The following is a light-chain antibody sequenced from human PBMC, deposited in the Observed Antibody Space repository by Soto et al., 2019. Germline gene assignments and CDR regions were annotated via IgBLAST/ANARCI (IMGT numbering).Light chain of an antibody. CDR1: QSISSY. Sequence: DIQMTQSPSSLSASVGDRVTITCRASQSISSYLNWYQQKPGKAPKLLIYAASSLQSGVPSRFSGCGSGTDFTLTISSLQPEDFATYYCQQSYSTLLTFGGGNKVEIK. CDR3: QQSYSTLLT. V-gene: IGKV1-39*01. CDR2: AAS. J-gene: IGKJ4*01.